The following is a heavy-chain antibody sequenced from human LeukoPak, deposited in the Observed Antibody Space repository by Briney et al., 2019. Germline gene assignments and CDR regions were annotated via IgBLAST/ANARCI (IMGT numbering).Heavy chain of an antibody. CDR2: IIPILGIA. CDR1: GGTFSSYA. V-gene: IGHV1-69*04. J-gene: IGHJ4*02. CDR3: ARVLSGGRDY. D-gene: IGHD1-26*01. Sequence: ASVKVSCKASGGTFSSYAISWVRQAPGQGLEWMGRIIPILGIANYAQKFQGRVTITADESTGTAYMELSSLRSEDTAVYYCARVLSGGRDYWGQGTLVTVSS.